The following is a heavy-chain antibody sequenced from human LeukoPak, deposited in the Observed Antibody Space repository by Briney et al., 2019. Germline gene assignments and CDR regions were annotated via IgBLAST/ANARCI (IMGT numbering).Heavy chain of an antibody. Sequence: ASVKVSCKASGYTFTSYYMHWVRQAPGQGLEWMGIINPSGGFTSYAQRFQARVTMTRDTSTSTVYMDLSSLRSEDTAVYYCARFSSHDWYFDLWGRGALVTVSS. J-gene: IGHJ2*01. CDR1: GYTFTSYY. V-gene: IGHV1-46*01. CDR2: INPSGGFT. CDR3: ARFSSHDWYFDL.